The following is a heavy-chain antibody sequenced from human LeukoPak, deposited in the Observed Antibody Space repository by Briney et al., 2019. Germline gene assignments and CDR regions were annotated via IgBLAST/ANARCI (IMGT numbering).Heavy chain of an antibody. V-gene: IGHV3-30*02. CDR1: GIISSGYG. CDR2: IRYDGTNK. D-gene: IGHD6-19*01. Sequence: PGGSLRLSCEVSGIISSGYGIHWVRQAPGKGLEWVAFIRYDGTNKYYADSVKGRFTISRDNSNNTLYLQMNSLRVEDTAVYYCAKVGSGWYGVDYWGQGTLVTVSS. CDR3: AKVGSGWYGVDY. J-gene: IGHJ4*02.